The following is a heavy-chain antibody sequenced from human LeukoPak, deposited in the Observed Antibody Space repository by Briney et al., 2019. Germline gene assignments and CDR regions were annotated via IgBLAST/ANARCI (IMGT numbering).Heavy chain of an antibody. CDR1: GYTFTGYY. Sequence: ASVKVSCKASGYTFTGYYMHWVRQAPGQGLEWMGWINPNTGVKKSAQEFQGRVTMTTDTSISTAYMELSRLRFDDTAVYYCAKGFESHWGSPSDYRGPGTLVTVSS. D-gene: IGHD7-27*01. CDR3: AKGFESHWGSPSDY. V-gene: IGHV1-2*02. CDR2: INPNTGVK. J-gene: IGHJ4*02.